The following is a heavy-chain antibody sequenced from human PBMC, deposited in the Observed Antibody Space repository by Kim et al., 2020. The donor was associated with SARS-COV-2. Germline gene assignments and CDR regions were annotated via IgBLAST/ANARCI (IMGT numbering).Heavy chain of an antibody. V-gene: IGHV3-21*01. Sequence: GGSLRLSCAASGFTFSAYAMMWVRRAPGKGLEWVASLSRAATHIHYSASVKGRFTISRDDAKNSLHLQMSSLTAGDTVVYYCARIPELNMPIYHYYIDV. D-gene: IGHD1-7*01. CDR1: GFTFSAYA. J-gene: IGHJ6*03. CDR3: ARIPELNMPIYHYYIDV. CDR2: LSRAATHI.